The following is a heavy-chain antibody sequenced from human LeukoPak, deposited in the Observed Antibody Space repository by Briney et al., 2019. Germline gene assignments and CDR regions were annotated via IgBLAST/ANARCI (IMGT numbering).Heavy chain of an antibody. D-gene: IGHD4/OR15-4a*01. CDR2: IKQDGSEK. Sequence: GGSLRLSCAASGFSLHSYWMNWVRQAPGKGLEWVANIKQDGSEKYHVDSVKGRFTISRDNAKNSLYLQMNSLRAEDTAVYYCARSLYGANSYLDSWGQGTLVTVSS. J-gene: IGHJ4*02. CDR3: ARSLYGANSYLDS. V-gene: IGHV3-7*01. CDR1: GFSLHSYW.